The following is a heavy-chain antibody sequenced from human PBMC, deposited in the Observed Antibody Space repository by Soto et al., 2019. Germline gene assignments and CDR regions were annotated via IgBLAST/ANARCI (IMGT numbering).Heavy chain of an antibody. CDR3: AKEGGYDYVWGSYRYLDY. Sequence: ALRLSCAASVFTFSSHGMHWVRQAPGKGLEWVAVISYDGSNKYYADSVKGRFTISRDNSKNTLYLQMNSLRAEDTAVYYCAKEGGYDYVWGSYRYLDYWGQGTLVTVSS. CDR1: VFTFSSHG. D-gene: IGHD3-16*02. J-gene: IGHJ4*02. CDR2: ISYDGSNK. V-gene: IGHV3-30*18.